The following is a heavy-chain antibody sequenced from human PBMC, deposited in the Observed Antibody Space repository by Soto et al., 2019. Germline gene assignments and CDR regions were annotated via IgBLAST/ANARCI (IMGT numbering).Heavy chain of an antibody. D-gene: IGHD2-15*01. CDR2: IWYDGSNQ. J-gene: IGHJ4*02. CDR1: GLTFSNHG. CDR3: ARDGGYCSGGTCLLTREIDY. Sequence: QVQLVESGGGVVQPGRSLRLSCAASGLTFSNHGMHWVRQAPGKGLEWVAVIWYDGSNQYYGDSVKGRFTISRDNSRNTRYLQMNSLRAEYTAVYYCARDGGYCSGGTCLLTREIDYCGQGTLVTVSS. V-gene: IGHV3-33*01.